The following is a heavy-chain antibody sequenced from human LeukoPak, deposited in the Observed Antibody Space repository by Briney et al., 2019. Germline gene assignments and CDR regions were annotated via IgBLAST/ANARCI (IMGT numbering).Heavy chain of an antibody. J-gene: IGHJ4*02. CDR2: IYYSGNT. D-gene: IGHD3-22*01. V-gene: IGHV4-59*08. CDR1: GGSIRTFY. Sequence: SETLSLTCTVSGGSIRTFYWSWIRQPPGKGREWIGYIYYSGNTKYNPSLKSRVSMSVDTSNNHFSLRLSSVTAADTAVYFCAGERSGYYYDRFDYWGQGNLATVSS. CDR3: AGERSGYYYDRFDY.